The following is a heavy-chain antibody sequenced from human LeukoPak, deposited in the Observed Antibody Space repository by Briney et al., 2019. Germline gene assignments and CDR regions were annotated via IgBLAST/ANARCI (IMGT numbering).Heavy chain of an antibody. V-gene: IGHV3-11*04. CDR3: ARSAWVDCFDY. CDR1: GYSISSGYY. CDR2: ISSSGSTI. D-gene: IGHD2-15*01. J-gene: IGHJ4*02. Sequence: LSLTCTVSGYSISSGYYWGWIRQPPGKGLEWVSYISSSGSTIYYADSVKGRFTISRDNSNNTVYLQMNSLRAEDTAVYYCARSAWVDCFDYWGQGTLVTGSS.